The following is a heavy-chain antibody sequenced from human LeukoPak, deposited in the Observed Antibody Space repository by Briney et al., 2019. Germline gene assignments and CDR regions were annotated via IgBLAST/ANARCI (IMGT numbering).Heavy chain of an antibody. CDR1: GFTFDDYG. J-gene: IGHJ4*02. Sequence: GGSLRLSCAASGFTFDDYGMSWVRQAPGKGLEWVSGISWNGGSTGYADSVKGRFTISRDNAKNSLYLQMNSLRAEDTALYYCARVLITMIRSDYYSGFDYWGQGTLVTVSS. D-gene: IGHD3-22*01. V-gene: IGHV3-20*04. CDR2: ISWNGGST. CDR3: ARVLITMIRSDYYSGFDY.